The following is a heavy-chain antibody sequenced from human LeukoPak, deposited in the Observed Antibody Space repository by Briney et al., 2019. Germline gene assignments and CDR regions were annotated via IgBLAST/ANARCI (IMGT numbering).Heavy chain of an antibody. CDR1: GFTFSSYA. D-gene: IGHD5-24*01. J-gene: IGHJ4*02. V-gene: IGHV3-23*01. Sequence: GSLRLSCAASGFTFSSYAMSWVRPAPGKGLEWVSAISGSGGSTYYAASVKGRFTISRDNSKNTLYLQMNSLRAEDTAVYYCAKVGRWLQFSSLFDYWGQGTLVTVSS. CDR2: ISGSGGST. CDR3: AKVGRWLQFSSLFDY.